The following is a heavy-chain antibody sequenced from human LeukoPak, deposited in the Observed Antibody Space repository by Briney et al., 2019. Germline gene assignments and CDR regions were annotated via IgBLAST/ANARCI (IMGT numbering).Heavy chain of an antibody. V-gene: IGHV3-30*18. J-gene: IGHJ4*02. Sequence: GGSLRLSCAASGLSFSNYDTHWVRQAPGKGLEWVALISNDGSNNNYADSVRGRFNISRDNSKNTLYLEVNSLRVEDTGVYYCAKEQWLINSFDNWGQGTLVTVSS. CDR3: AKEQWLINSFDN. D-gene: IGHD6-19*01. CDR2: ISNDGSNN. CDR1: GLSFSNYD.